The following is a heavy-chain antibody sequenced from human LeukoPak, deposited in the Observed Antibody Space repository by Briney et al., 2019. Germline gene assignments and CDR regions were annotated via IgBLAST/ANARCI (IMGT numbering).Heavy chain of an antibody. D-gene: IGHD6-13*01. Sequence: GGSLRLSCAASGFTFSSYAMSWVRQAPGRGLEWVSAISGSDDSTYYGDSVKGRFTISRDNSKNTLYLQMNSLRAEDTAVYYCAKTRPLDSSSWSHGDYWGQGTLVTVSS. CDR3: AKTRPLDSSSWSHGDY. J-gene: IGHJ4*02. V-gene: IGHV3-23*01. CDR1: GFTFSSYA. CDR2: ISGSDDST.